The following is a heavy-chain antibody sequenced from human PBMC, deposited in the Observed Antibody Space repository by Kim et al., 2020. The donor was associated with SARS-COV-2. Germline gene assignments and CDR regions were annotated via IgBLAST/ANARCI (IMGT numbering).Heavy chain of an antibody. D-gene: IGHD3-10*01. CDR1: GFTFSHAW. J-gene: IGHJ2*01. CDR3: CTSTINQYGWYFDL. CDR2: IQSKTTGATR. V-gene: IGHV3-15*01. Sequence: GGSLRLSCAASGFTFSHAWMSWVRQAPGKGLEWVGRIQSKTTGATRDYAAPVKGRFTISRDDSKNTLDLEMNSLTTDDTAVYYCCTSTINQYGWYFDLWGRGTRVTVSS.